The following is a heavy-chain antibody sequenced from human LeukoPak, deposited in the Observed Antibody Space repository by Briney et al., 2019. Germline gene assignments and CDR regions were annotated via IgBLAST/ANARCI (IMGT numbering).Heavy chain of an antibody. J-gene: IGHJ4*02. CDR1: GGSISSSTYC. D-gene: IGHD3-3*02. CDR2: MYYSGNT. CDR3: ARHIAFHANLGY. V-gene: IGHV4-39*01. Sequence: ASETLSLTCTVSGGSISSSTYCWSWVRQPPGKGLEWIGCMYYSGNTYYSSSLKGRVTISLDTPKNQFSLRLNSVTASDTAVYYCARHIAFHANLGYWGLGALVTVSS.